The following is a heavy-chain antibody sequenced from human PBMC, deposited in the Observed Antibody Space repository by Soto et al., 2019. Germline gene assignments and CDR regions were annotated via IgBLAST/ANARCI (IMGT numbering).Heavy chain of an antibody. V-gene: IGHV3-74*01. J-gene: IGHJ3*02. CDR2: INSDGSST. Sequence: GGSLRLSCAASGFTFSSYWMHWVRQAPGKGLVWVSRINSDGSSTSYADSVKGRFTIARDNAKNTLYLQMNSLRAEDTAVYYCARGKRGYCSSTSFYDAFDIWGQGTMVTVSS. CDR3: ARGKRGYCSSTSFYDAFDI. D-gene: IGHD2-2*01. CDR1: GFTFSSYW.